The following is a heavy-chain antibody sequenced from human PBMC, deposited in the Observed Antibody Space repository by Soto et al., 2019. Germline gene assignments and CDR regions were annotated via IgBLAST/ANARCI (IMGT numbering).Heavy chain of an antibody. CDR2: IIDSGGST. CDR1: GFTFSSCA. Sequence: GGSLRLSCASSGFTFSSCAMGWVRQAPGKGLEWVSDIIDSGGSTYYADAVKGRFTISRDNSKSTLYLQMNSLRAEDTAVYYCGKGRSYYYYLGVDVWGQRTPVSVSS. J-gene: IGHJ6*02. D-gene: IGHD1-26*01. V-gene: IGHV3-23*01. CDR3: GKGRSYYYYLGVDV.